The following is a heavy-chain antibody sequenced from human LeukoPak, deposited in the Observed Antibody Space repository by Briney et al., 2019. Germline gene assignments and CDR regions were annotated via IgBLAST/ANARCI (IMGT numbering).Heavy chain of an antibody. Sequence: PSETLSLTCTVSGGSISSYYWSWIRQPPGKGLEWIGYIYYSGSTNYNPSLKSRVTISVDTSKNQFSLKLSSVTAADTAVYYCARHVALRFLEWPTPPGIWYFDLWGRGTLVTVSS. CDR3: ARHVALRFLEWPTPPGIWYFDL. CDR2: IYYSGST. V-gene: IGHV4-59*08. J-gene: IGHJ2*01. D-gene: IGHD3-3*01. CDR1: GGSISSYY.